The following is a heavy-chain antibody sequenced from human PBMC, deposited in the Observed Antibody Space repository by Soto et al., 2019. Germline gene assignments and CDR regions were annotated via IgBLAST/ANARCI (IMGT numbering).Heavy chain of an antibody. CDR1: GFTFSDYA. D-gene: IGHD6-19*01. CDR2: ISASGGTT. Sequence: EVQLLESGGGLVQPGGSLRLSCAASGFTFSDYAMSWVRQAPGKGLEWVSAISASGGTTYYADSVRGRFTISRDNSKNTLYLQMNSLRAEDTVVYYCAKDRKSGSGWYWDYWCQGTLVTVSS. CDR3: AKDRKSGSGWYWDY. V-gene: IGHV3-23*01. J-gene: IGHJ4*02.